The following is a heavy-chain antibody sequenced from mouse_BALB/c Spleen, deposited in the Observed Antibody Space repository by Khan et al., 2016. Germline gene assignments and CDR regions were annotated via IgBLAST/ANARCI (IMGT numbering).Heavy chain of an antibody. CDR3: VRDAPFAY. Sequence: EVQLVETGGGLVQPRGSLKLSCAASGFTFNTNAMNWVRQAPGKGLEWVSRIRSKSSNYATYYADSVKDRFTISRDDSQSMLYLQMNNFNTEDTAMYYCVRDAPFAYWGQGTLVTVSA. CDR1: GFTFNTNA. J-gene: IGHJ3*01. CDR2: IRSKSSNYAT. V-gene: IGHV10S3*01.